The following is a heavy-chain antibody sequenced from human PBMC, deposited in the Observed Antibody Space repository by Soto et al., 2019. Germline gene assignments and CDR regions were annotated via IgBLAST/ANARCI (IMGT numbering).Heavy chain of an antibody. V-gene: IGHV4-59*12. D-gene: IGHD3-22*01. CDR1: GGSISSYY. CDR2: IYYSEST. J-gene: IGHJ4*02. CDR3: AGEASSGYYYVFDY. Sequence: ETLSLTCTVSGGSISSYYWSWIRQPPGKGLEWIGYIYYSESTNYNPSLKSRVIISVDTSKNQFSLKLSSVTAADTAVYYCAGEASSGYYYVFDYWGQGTLVTVSS.